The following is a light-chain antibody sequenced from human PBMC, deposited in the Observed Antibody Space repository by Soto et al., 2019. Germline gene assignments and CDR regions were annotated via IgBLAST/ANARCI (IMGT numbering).Light chain of an antibody. Sequence: EIVLTQSPGTLSLSPGERATLSCRASQSVSSYLGWYQQKPGQAPRLLIYDTSNRATGIPARFSCSGSGTDFTLTISSLEPEDFAIYYCQQRSSWPLTFGQGTRLEIK. CDR3: QQRSSWPLT. J-gene: IGKJ5*01. CDR2: DTS. V-gene: IGKV3-11*01. CDR1: QSVSSY.